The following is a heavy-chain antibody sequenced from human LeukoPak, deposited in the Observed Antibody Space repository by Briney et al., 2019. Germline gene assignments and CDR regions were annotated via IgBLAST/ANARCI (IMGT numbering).Heavy chain of an antibody. Sequence: GGSLRLSCAASGFTFSSYWMHWVRQAPGKGLVWVSRVYSDGSSTSYADSVKGRFTISRDNAKNTLYLQMNSLRAEDTAVYYCTRNSPPSYGYVYYDMDVWGQGTTVTVSS. CDR2: VYSDGSST. J-gene: IGHJ6*02. CDR3: TRNSPPSYGYVYYDMDV. CDR1: GFTFSSYW. D-gene: IGHD5-18*01. V-gene: IGHV3-74*01.